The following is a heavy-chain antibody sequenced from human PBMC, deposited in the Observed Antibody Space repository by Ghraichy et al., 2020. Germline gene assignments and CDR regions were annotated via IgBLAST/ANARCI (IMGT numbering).Heavy chain of an antibody. J-gene: IGHJ4*02. CDR1: GASMSNSF. CDR2: IYYSGAT. D-gene: IGHD1-26*01. CDR3: ARDHSRDSWAPPAFDY. V-gene: IGHV4-4*07. Sequence: SETLSLTCTVSGASMSNSFWTWIRQPAGKGLEWIGRIYYSGATNYNPSLKSRVTMSLDTSKSQFSLTLASVTAADTPVYFCARDHSRDSWAPPAFDYWGQGSLVIVSS.